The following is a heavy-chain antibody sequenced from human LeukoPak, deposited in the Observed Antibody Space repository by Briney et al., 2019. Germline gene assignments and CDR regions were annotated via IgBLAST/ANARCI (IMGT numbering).Heavy chain of an antibody. Sequence: GGSLRLSCAASGFTFSSYSMNWVRQAPGKGLEWVSSISSSSSYIYYADSVKGRLTISKDNAKNSLYLQMNSLRAEDTAVYYCARDITIFGVAFDYWGQGTLVTVSS. CDR3: ARDITIFGVAFDY. CDR2: ISSSSSYI. V-gene: IGHV3-21*01. CDR1: GFTFSSYS. J-gene: IGHJ4*02. D-gene: IGHD3-3*01.